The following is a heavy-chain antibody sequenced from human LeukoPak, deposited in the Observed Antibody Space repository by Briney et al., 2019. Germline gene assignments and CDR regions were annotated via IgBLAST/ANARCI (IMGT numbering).Heavy chain of an antibody. CDR2: ISGSGGST. D-gene: IGHD3-10*01. Sequence: GGSLRLSCAASGFTVSGNYMSWVRQAPGKGLEWVSAISGSGGSTYYADSVKGRFTISRDNSKNTLYLQMNSLRAEDTAVYYCTRLYDGSGTYYNGDYWGQGTLVTVSS. V-gene: IGHV3-23*01. CDR1: GFTVSGNY. CDR3: TRLYDGSGTYYNGDY. J-gene: IGHJ4*02.